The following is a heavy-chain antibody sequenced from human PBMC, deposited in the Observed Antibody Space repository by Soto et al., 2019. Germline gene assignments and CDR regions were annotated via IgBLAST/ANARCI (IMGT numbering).Heavy chain of an antibody. V-gene: IGHV4-4*07. CDR1: GGSISSYY. CDR2: IYTSGST. Sequence: SETLSLTCTVSGGSISSYYWSWIRQPAGKGLEWIGRIYTSGSTNYNPSLKSRVTMSVDTSKNQFSPKLSSVTAADTAVYYCARDYDFWSGYASDYYYGMDVWGQGTTVTVSS. J-gene: IGHJ6*02. CDR3: ARDYDFWSGYASDYYYGMDV. D-gene: IGHD3-3*01.